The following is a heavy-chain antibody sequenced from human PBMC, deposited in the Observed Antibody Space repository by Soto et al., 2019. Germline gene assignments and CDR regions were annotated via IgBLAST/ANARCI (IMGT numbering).Heavy chain of an antibody. J-gene: IGHJ6*02. V-gene: IGHV1-2*02. CDR2: INPNSGGT. CDR3: ARGNYGSGSSYYYYGMDV. CDR1: GYTFTGYY. D-gene: IGHD3-10*01. Sequence: ASVKVSCKASGYTFTGYYMHWVRQAPGQGLEWMGWINPNSGGTNYAQKFQGRVTMTRDTSISTAYMEPSRLRSDDTAVYYCARGNYGSGSSYYYYGMDVWGQGTTVTVSS.